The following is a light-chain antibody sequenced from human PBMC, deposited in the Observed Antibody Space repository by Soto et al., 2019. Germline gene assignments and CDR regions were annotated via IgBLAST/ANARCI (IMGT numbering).Light chain of an antibody. CDR1: RSISSW. V-gene: IGKV1-5*03. Sequence: DIQMTQSPSTLSAFVGDRVTITCRASRSISSWLAWYQQKPGKAPKVLIYQASSLESGVPLRFSGTGSGTQFTLTISSLQPDDFATYYCQQYNSYSFGQGTKVDIK. CDR2: QAS. CDR3: QQYNSYS. J-gene: IGKJ1*01.